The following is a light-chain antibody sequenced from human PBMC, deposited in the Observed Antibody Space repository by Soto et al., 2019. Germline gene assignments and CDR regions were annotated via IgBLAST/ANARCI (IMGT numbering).Light chain of an antibody. CDR2: DAS. Sequence: EIVLTQSPGTLSLSPGERATLSCRASQSVSGNYVLWYQQKPGQAPRLLTYDASSRSTGIPERFSGSGSGTDVTLTISRLEPEDFAVYYCQQYGSSPWTFGQGSKVEIK. CDR1: QSVSGNY. CDR3: QQYGSSPWT. J-gene: IGKJ1*01. V-gene: IGKV3-20*01.